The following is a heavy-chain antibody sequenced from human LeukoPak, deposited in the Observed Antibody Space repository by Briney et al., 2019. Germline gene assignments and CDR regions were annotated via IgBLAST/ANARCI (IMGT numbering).Heavy chain of an antibody. CDR1: GYTFTSYG. V-gene: IGHV1-18*01. CDR2: ISAYNGNT. J-gene: IGHJ4*02. D-gene: IGHD2-15*01. Sequence: ASVKVSCKASGYTFTSYGISWVRQAPGQGLEWMGWISAYNGNTNYAQKPQGRVTMTTDTSTSTAYMELRSLRSDDTAVYYCARDRYCSGVSCPLVYFDYWGQGTLVTVSS. CDR3: ARDRYCSGVSCPLVYFDY.